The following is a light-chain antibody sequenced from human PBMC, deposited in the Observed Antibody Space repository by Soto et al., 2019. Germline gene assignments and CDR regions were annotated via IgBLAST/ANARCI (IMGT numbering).Light chain of an antibody. CDR3: QQHNNWPSWT. CDR1: QSVNTN. CDR2: GAS. Sequence: EIVLTQSPGTLSLSPGERATLSCRASQSVNTNFAWYQQKPGQAPRLLIYGASTRATGIPARFSGSGSGTEFTLTISSLQSEDFAVYYCQQHNNWPSWTFGQGNRVDIK. V-gene: IGKV3-15*01. J-gene: IGKJ1*01.